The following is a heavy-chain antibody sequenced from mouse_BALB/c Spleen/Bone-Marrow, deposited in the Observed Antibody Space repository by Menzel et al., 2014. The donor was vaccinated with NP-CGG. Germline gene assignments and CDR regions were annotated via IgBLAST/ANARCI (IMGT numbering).Heavy chain of an antibody. J-gene: IGHJ4*01. D-gene: IGHD2-4*01. CDR2: IWGDGST. CDR1: GFSLTGYG. V-gene: IGHV2-6-7*01. Sequence: VKLQESGPGLVAPSQSLSITCTVSGFSLTGYGVNWVRQPPGKGLEWLGMIWGDGSTDYNSALKSRPSISKDNTKSQVFLKMNRLQTDDTARYYCARALYDYDDLYCAIDYWGQGTSVTVSS. CDR3: ARALYDYDDLYCAIDY.